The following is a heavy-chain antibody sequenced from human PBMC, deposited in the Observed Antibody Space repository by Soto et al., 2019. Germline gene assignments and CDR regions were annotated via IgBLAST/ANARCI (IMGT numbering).Heavy chain of an antibody. Sequence: PSETLSLTCPVSGGSISSGCYYWSWIRQHPGKGLEWIGYIYYSGSTYYNPSLKSRVTISVDTSKNQFSLKLSSVTAADTAVYYCARVFSDSSSFFDPWGQGTLVTVS. CDR1: GGSISSGCYY. V-gene: IGHV4-31*03. J-gene: IGHJ5*02. CDR2: IYYSGST. D-gene: IGHD6-13*01. CDR3: ARVFSDSSSFFDP.